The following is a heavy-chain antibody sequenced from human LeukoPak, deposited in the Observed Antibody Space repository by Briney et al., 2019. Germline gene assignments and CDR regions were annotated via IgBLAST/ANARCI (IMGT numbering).Heavy chain of an antibody. CDR2: ISSRSSYI. D-gene: IGHD6-25*01. CDR3: ARDRISSGWFDP. V-gene: IGHV3-21*01. Sequence: GGSLRLSCAASGFTFSSYSMNWVRQAPGKGLEWVSSISSRSSYIYYADSVKGRFTISRDNAKNSLYLQMNSLRAEDTAVYYCARDRISSGWFDPWGQETLVTVSS. J-gene: IGHJ5*02. CDR1: GFTFSSYS.